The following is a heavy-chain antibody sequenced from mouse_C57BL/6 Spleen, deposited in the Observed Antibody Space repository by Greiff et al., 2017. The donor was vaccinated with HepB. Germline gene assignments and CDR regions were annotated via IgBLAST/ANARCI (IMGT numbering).Heavy chain of an antibody. Sequence: QVQLKESGAELMKPGASVKLSCKATGYTFTGYWIEWVKQRPGHGLEWIGEILPGSGSTNYNEKFKGKATFTADTSSNTAYMQLSSLTTEDSAIYYCAKGSYYYGSSSYWYFDVWGTGTTVTVSS. V-gene: IGHV1-9*01. CDR1: GYTFTGYW. CDR3: AKGSYYYGSSSYWYFDV. CDR2: ILPGSGST. D-gene: IGHD1-1*01. J-gene: IGHJ1*03.